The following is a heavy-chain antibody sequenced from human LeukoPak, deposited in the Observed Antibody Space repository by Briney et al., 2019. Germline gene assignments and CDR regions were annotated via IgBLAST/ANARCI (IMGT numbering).Heavy chain of an antibody. V-gene: IGHV4-38-2*02. J-gene: IGHJ4*02. CDR2: IYHSGST. CDR3: ARRPVVVTAGFDY. D-gene: IGHD2-21*02. Sequence: KASETLSLTCTVSGGSISSYYWGWIRQPPGKGLEWIGSIYHSGSTYYNPSLESRVTISVDTSKNQFSLKLSSVTAADTAVYYCARRPVVVTAGFDYWGQGTLVTASS. CDR1: GGSISSYY.